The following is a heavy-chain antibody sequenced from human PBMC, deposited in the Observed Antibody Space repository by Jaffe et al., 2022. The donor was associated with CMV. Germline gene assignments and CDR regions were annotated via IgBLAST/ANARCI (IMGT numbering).Heavy chain of an antibody. V-gene: IGHV4-59*08. D-gene: IGHD1-26*01. CDR1: GGSISSYY. CDR2: IYYSGST. CDR3: ARPGRGSYNEDAFDI. Sequence: QVQLQESGPGLVKPSETLSLTCTVSGGSISSYYWSWIRQPPGKGLEWIGYIYYSGSTNYNPSLKSRVTISVDTSKNQFSLKLSSVTAADTAVYYCARPGRGSYNEDAFDIWGQGTMVTVSS. J-gene: IGHJ3*02.